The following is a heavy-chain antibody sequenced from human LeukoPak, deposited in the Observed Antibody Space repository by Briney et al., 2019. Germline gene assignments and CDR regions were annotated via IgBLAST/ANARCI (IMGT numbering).Heavy chain of an antibody. D-gene: IGHD6-19*01. Sequence: GGSLRLSCAASGFTFSSYGMHWVRHAPGKGLGRGAVISYGGSNKYYADSVKGRFTISRDNSKNTLYLQMNSLRAEDTAVYYCAKGRGAVAAPDYWGQGTLVTVSS. CDR1: GFTFSSYG. CDR2: ISYGGSNK. CDR3: AKGRGAVAAPDY. V-gene: IGHV3-30*18. J-gene: IGHJ4*02.